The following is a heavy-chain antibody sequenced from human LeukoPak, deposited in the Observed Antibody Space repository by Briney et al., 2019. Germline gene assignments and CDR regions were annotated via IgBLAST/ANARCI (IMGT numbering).Heavy chain of an antibody. CDR2: INHSGST. CDR1: GGSFSGYC. J-gene: IGHJ4*02. D-gene: IGHD6-6*01. V-gene: IGHV4-34*01. Sequence: SETLSLTCAVYGGSFSGYCWSWIRQPPGKGLEWIGEINHSGSTNYNPSLKSRVTISVDTSKNQFSLKLSSVTAGDTAVYYCARGVARSSSVFNYWGQGTLVTVSS. CDR3: ARGVARSSSVFNY.